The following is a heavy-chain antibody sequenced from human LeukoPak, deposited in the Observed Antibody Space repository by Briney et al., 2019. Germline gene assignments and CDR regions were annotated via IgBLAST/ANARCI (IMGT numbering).Heavy chain of an antibody. CDR1: GFTFDDYA. CDR3: AKEIAITMVRGVMDY. J-gene: IGHJ4*02. V-gene: IGHV3-9*01. D-gene: IGHD3-10*01. CDR2: ISWNSGSI. Sequence: PGGSLRLSCAASGFTFDDYAMHWVRQAPGKGLEWVSGISWNSGSIGYADSVKGRFTISRDNAKNSLYLQMNSLRAEDTALYYCAKEIAITMVRGVMDYWGQGTLVTVSS.